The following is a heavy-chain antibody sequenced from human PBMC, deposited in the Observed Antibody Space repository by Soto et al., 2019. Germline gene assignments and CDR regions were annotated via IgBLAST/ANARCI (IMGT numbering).Heavy chain of an antibody. V-gene: IGHV3-11*01. CDR3: ARVSWREKYGMDV. CDR2: ITFIGNTV. J-gene: IGHJ6*02. Sequence: GALRLSCADSGFTCSDSYMSWIRQAPGKGLEWISYITFIGNTVYYADSLKGRFTISRDNAKNSLYLQMNRLRAEDTAVYYCARVSWREKYGMDVWGQGTTVTVSS. CDR1: GFTCSDSY.